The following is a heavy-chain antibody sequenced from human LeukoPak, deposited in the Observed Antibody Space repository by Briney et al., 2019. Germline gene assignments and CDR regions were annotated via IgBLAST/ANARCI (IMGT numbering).Heavy chain of an antibody. V-gene: IGHV4-59*11. CDR1: GGSLSIHY. Sequence: SETLSLTCTVSGGSLSIHYWRWIRQPPGRALEWIGYIYYNGSTNYYPSLKSRVTISVDTSKNQFSLKLRSVTAADTAVYYCARKRSPIYFDSWGQGTLVTVSS. J-gene: IGHJ4*02. CDR2: IYYNGST. CDR3: ARKRSPIYFDS.